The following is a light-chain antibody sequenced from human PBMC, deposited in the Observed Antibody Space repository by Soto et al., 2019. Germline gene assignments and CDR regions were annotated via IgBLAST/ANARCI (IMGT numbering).Light chain of an antibody. CDR1: SSVVGGYNY. V-gene: IGLV2-11*01. Sequence: QPALTQPRSVSGSPGQSVTISCTGTSSVVGGYNYVSWYQQHPGKAPKLMIYDVGKRPSGVPDRFSGPKSDNTASLTISGLQAEDEADYYCCSYAGSYTGVFGTGTKVTVL. CDR2: DVG. CDR3: CSYAGSYTGV. J-gene: IGLJ1*01.